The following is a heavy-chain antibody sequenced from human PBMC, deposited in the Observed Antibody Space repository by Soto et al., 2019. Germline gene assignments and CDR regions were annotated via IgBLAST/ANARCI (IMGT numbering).Heavy chain of an antibody. J-gene: IGHJ4*02. CDR2: IRSKSFGGTT. CDR1: GFTFSSYG. CDR3: TRRQYLDY. V-gene: IGHV3-49*04. Sequence: SLRLSCAASGFTFSSYGMHWVRQAPGKGLEWVGYIRSKSFGGTTEYAASVKGRFTISRDDSKSIAYLQMDSLETEDTAVYYCTRRQYLDYWGQGILVTVSS.